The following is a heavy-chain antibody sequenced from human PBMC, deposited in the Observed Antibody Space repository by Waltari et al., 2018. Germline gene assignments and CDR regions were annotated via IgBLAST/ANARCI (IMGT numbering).Heavy chain of an antibody. CDR2: IYYSWST. V-gene: IGHV4-59*01. CDR3: AVTPARYYYGSGSQFDI. CDR1: GGSISSYY. J-gene: IGHJ3*02. Sequence: QVQLQESGPGLVKPSETLSLTCTVSGGSISSYYWSWIRQPPGKGLEWIGYIYYSWSTNYNPSLKSRVTISVDTSKNLFSLKLSSVTAADPAVYYCAVTPARYYYGSGSQFDIWGQGTMVTVSS. D-gene: IGHD3-10*01.